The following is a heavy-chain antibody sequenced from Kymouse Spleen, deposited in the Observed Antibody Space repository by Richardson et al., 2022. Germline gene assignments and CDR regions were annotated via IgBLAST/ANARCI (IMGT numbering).Heavy chain of an antibody. D-gene: IGHD3-9*01. CDR3: ARAYVLRYFDWLSFDY. J-gene: IGHJ4*02. CDR1: GFTFSSYS. V-gene: IGHV3-48*02. Sequence: EVQLVESGGGLVQPGGSLRLSCAASGFTFSSYSMNWVRQAPGKGLEWVSYISSSSSTIYYADSVKGRFTISRDNAKNSLYLQMNSLRDEDTAVYYCARAYVLRYFDWLSFDYWGQGTLVTVSS. CDR2: ISSSSSTI.